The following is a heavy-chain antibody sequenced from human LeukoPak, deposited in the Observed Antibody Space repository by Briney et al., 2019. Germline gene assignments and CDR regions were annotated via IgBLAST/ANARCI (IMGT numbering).Heavy chain of an antibody. Sequence: QSGGSLRLSCAASGFTFSSYAMSWVRQAPGKGLEWVSAISGSGGSTYYADSVKGRFTISRDNSKNTLYLQMNSLRAEDTAVYYCAREKASGGWYVYYGMDVWGQGTTVTVSS. J-gene: IGHJ6*02. V-gene: IGHV3-23*01. CDR2: ISGSGGST. CDR1: GFTFSSYA. CDR3: AREKASGGWYVYYGMDV. D-gene: IGHD6-19*01.